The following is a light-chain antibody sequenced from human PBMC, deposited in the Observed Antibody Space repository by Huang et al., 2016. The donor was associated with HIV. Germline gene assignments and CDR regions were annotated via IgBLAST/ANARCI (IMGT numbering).Light chain of an antibody. V-gene: IGKV4-1*01. CDR3: QQYCSSPQT. CDR2: WAA. Sequence: DIIMTQSPDSLAVSLGEMATLNCRSSQSVYSSSTSKDYMAWCQQKPGQLARLLLFWAATREAGVPDRFSGSGSGTHFTLTIANLEAEEAAIYYCQQYCSSPQTFGQGTRVEVK. CDR1: QSVYSSSTSKDY. J-gene: IGKJ1*01.